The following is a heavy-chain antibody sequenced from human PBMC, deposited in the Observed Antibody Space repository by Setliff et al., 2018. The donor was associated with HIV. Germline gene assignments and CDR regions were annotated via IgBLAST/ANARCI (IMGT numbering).Heavy chain of an antibody. CDR2: ISTSGSTI. Sequence: PGGSLRLSCAASGFTFSSYAMSWVRQTPGKGLEWVSYISTSGSTIYYADSVKGRFTISRDSGKKSLYLQMDSLRDEDTAVYYCAREKFENGDYEFVSTFDSWGQGTLVTVSS. CDR1: GFTFSSYA. D-gene: IGHD4-17*01. V-gene: IGHV3-48*02. CDR3: AREKFENGDYEFVSTFDS. J-gene: IGHJ4*02.